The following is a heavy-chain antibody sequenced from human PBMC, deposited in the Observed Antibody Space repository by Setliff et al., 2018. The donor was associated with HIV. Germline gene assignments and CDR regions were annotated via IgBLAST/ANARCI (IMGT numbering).Heavy chain of an antibody. J-gene: IGHJ3*02. V-gene: IGHV4-34*01. CDR2: VNHSGTT. D-gene: IGHD3-3*01. Sequence: SETLSLTCTVSGAYISSYYWTWIRQPPGKGLEWIGEVNHSGTTNYNTSLKSRVTISGDTSKKQFSLKLSSVTAADTAVYYCARSKTFYDFWGGYYTHGAFKIWGLGTMVTVSS. CDR1: GAYISSYY. CDR3: ARSKTFYDFWGGYYTHGAFKI.